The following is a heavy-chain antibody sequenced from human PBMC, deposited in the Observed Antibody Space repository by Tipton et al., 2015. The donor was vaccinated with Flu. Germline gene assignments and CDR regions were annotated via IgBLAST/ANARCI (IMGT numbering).Heavy chain of an antibody. Sequence: TLSLTCAVSGGSISSGTWWSWVRQPPGKGLEWIGEIPHSGRTNYNPSLKSRVTMSVDQSKSQFFLTMTAVTAADTAVYYCATNWRRGFDPWGQGTLVTVSS. CDR2: IPHSGRT. V-gene: IGHV4-4*02. CDR1: GGSISSGTW. CDR3: ATNWRRGFDP. J-gene: IGHJ5*02. D-gene: IGHD1-20*01.